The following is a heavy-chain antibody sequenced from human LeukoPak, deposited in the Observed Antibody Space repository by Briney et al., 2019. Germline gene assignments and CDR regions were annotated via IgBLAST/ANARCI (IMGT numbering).Heavy chain of an antibody. D-gene: IGHD2-15*01. Sequence: ASVKVSCKASGGTFSSYAISWVRQAPGQGLEWMGGIIPIFGTANYAQKFQGRVTITADESTSTAYMELSSLRSEDTAVYYCVGYCSGGSRYPLWFDPWGQGTLVTVSS. V-gene: IGHV1-69*13. CDR3: VGYCSGGSRYPLWFDP. CDR1: GGTFSSYA. CDR2: IIPIFGTA. J-gene: IGHJ5*02.